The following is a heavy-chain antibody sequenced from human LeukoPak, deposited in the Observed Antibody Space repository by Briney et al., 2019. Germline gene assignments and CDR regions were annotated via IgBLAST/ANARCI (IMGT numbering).Heavy chain of an antibody. V-gene: IGHV1-69*04. CDR2: IIPILGIA. CDR1: GGTFSSYA. D-gene: IGHD3-16*02. J-gene: IGHJ4*02. CDR3: GTYDYVWGSYRLLDY. Sequence: ASVKVSCKASGGTFSSYAIRWVRQAPGQGLEWMGRIIPILGIANYAQKFQGRVTITADKSTSTAYMELSSLRSEDTAVYYCGTYDYVWGSYRLLDYWGQGTLVTVSS.